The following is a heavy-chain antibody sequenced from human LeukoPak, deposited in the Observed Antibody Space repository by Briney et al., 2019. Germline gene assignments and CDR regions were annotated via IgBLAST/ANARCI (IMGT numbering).Heavy chain of an antibody. CDR3: ARDPNSGYHDY. J-gene: IGHJ4*02. V-gene: IGHV1-3*01. CDR2: INAGNGNT. CDR1: GYTFTGYA. Sequence: GASVKVSCKASGYTFTGYAIHWVRQAPGQGLEWMGWINAGNGNTKYSQKFQGRVTITRDTSATTAYMELSSLRSEDTAVYYCARDPNSGYHDYWGQGTLVTVSS. D-gene: IGHD3-22*01.